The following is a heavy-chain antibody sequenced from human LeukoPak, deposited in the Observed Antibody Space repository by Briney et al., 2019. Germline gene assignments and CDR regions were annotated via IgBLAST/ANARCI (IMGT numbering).Heavy chain of an antibody. D-gene: IGHD2-2*01. CDR1: GYTFTGYY. CDR3: ARDGEDIVVVPAATGYWFDP. CDR2: INPNSGGT. Sequence: ASVKVSCKASGYTFTGYYMHWVRQAPGRGLEWMGWINPNSGGTNYAQKFQGRVTMTRDTSISTAYMELSRLRSDDTAVYYCARDGEDIVVVPAATGYWFDPWGQGTLVTVSS. V-gene: IGHV1-2*02. J-gene: IGHJ5*02.